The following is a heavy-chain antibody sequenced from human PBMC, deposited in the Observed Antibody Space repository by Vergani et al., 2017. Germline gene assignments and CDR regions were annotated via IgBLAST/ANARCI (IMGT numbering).Heavy chain of an antibody. CDR1: GGSFSGYY. CDR3: AREWELLRRGPVHAFDI. Sequence: QVQLQQWGAGLLKPSETLSITCAVYGGSFSGYYWSWIRQPPGKGLEWIGEINHSGSTNYNPSLKSRVTISVDTSKNQFSLKLSSVTAADTAVYYCAREWELLRRGPVHAFDIWGQGTMVTVSS. D-gene: IGHD1-26*01. CDR2: INHSGST. J-gene: IGHJ3*02. V-gene: IGHV4-34*01.